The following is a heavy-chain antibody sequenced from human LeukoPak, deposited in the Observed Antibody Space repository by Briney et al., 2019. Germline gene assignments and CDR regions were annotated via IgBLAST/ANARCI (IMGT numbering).Heavy chain of an antibody. CDR2: ISGSGGST. Sequence: GGSLRLSCAASGFTFSSYAMSWVRQAPGKGLEWVSAISGSGGSTYYADSVKGRFTISRDNSKNTLYLQMNSLRAEDTAVYYCAKSSVPARGGSASYYYYYGMDVWGQGTTVTVSS. V-gene: IGHV3-23*01. D-gene: IGHD2-15*01. CDR3: AKSSVPARGGSASYYYYYGMDV. J-gene: IGHJ6*02. CDR1: GFTFSSYA.